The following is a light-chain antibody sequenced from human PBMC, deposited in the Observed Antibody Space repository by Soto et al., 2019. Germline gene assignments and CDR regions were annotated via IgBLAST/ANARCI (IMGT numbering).Light chain of an antibody. CDR1: EGVGSS. CDR2: GAS. V-gene: IGKV3-15*01. Sequence: EIVLTQSPATLSLFPGERATLSCRASEGVGSSLAWYQQKPGQAPRVLIYGASTTAPGIPARFSGSGSGTEFTLTISSLQSEDSAVYHCQQYNDWPRTFGQGTKVDI. CDR3: QQYNDWPRT. J-gene: IGKJ1*01.